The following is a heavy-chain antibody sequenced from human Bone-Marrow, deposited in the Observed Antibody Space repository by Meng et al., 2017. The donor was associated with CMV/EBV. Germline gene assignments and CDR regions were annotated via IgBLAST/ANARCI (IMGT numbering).Heavy chain of an antibody. CDR2: IWYDGSNK. D-gene: IGHD3-10*01. V-gene: IGHV3-33*06. CDR3: AKFYGSGSYTNYYYYGMDV. J-gene: IGHJ6*02. CDR1: GFTFSSYG. Sequence: GESLKISCAASGFTFSSYGMHWVRQAPGKGLEWVAVIWYDGSNKYYADSVKGRSTISRDNSKNTLYLQMNSLRAEDTAVYYCAKFYGSGSYTNYYYYGMDVWGQGTTVTVSS.